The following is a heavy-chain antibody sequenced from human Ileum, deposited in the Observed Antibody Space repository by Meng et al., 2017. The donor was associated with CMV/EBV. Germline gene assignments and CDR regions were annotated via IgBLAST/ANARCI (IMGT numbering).Heavy chain of an antibody. J-gene: IGHJ4*02. Sequence: VRRVELGGGVVQPGRSLRPSWAASGFTFSSYTMTWVRQAPGKGLEWVAIISYDESNKYYADSVKGRFTISRDNFKNTLYLQMNSLRAEDTAVYYCARDNPQQLATPLDYWGQGTLVTVSS. D-gene: IGHD6-13*01. CDR3: ARDNPQQLATPLDY. V-gene: IGHV3-30-3*01. CDR2: ISYDESNK. CDR1: GFTFSSYT.